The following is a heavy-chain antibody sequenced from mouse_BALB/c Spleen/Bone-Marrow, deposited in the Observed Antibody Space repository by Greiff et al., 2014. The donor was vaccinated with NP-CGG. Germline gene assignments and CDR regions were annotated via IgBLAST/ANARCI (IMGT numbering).Heavy chain of an antibody. J-gene: IGHJ4*01. D-gene: IGHD2-1*01. CDR1: GYTFTSYW. CDR3: ARGNPLYAMDY. Sequence: QVQLKESGAELAKTGASVKMSCKASGYTFTSYWMHWGKQRPGQGLEWIGYINPSTGYTDYNQKFNDKATLTADKSSSTAYMQLSSLTSKDSAVYYCARGNPLYAMDYWGQGTSVTVSS. CDR2: INPSTGYT. V-gene: IGHV1-7*01.